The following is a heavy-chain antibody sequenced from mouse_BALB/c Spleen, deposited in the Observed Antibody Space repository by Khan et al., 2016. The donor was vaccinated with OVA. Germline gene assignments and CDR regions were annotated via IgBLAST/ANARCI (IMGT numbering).Heavy chain of an antibody. CDR2: ISYSGNT. CDR1: GYSITSDYA. CDR3: ARVYGVDFDY. J-gene: IGHJ2*01. D-gene: IGHD2-10*02. Sequence: EVQLVESGPGLVKPSQSLSLTCTVTGYSITSDYAWNWIRQFPGNKLEWMGFISYSGNTKYNPSLKSRISMTRDTSKNQFFLQLNSVTPEDTATYYCARVYGVDFDYWGQGTTLIVTS. V-gene: IGHV3-2*02.